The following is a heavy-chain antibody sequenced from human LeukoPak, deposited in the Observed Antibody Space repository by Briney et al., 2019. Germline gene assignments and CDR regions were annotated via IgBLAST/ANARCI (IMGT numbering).Heavy chain of an antibody. Sequence: GGSLRLSCAASGFTLSSYGMHWVRQAPGKGLEWVAFIRYDGSNKYYADSVKGRFTISRDNSKNTLYLQMNSLRAEDTAVYYCAKEFSSYYYDSSWGQGTLVTVSS. J-gene: IGHJ4*02. D-gene: IGHD3-22*01. CDR1: GFTLSSYG. V-gene: IGHV3-30*02. CDR3: AKEFSSYYYDSS. CDR2: IRYDGSNK.